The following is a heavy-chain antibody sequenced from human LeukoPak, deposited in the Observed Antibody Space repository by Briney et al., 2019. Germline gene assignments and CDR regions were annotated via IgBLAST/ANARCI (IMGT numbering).Heavy chain of an antibody. Sequence: GGSLRLSCAASGFTFSSYSMSWVRQAPGKGLEWVANIKQDGSEKYYVDSVKGRFTISRDNAKNSLYLQMNSLRAEDTAVYYCAKISWNYVDDGNDYWGQGTLVTVSS. V-gene: IGHV3-7*01. CDR1: GFTFSSYS. CDR2: IKQDGSEK. CDR3: AKISWNYVDDGNDY. D-gene: IGHD1-7*01. J-gene: IGHJ4*02.